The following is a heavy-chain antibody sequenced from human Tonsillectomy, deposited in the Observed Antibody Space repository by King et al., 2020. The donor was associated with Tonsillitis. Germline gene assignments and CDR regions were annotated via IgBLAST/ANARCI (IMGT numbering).Heavy chain of an antibody. CDR2: IKQDGSEK. V-gene: IGHV3-7*03. J-gene: IGHJ6*03. CDR1: GFTFSTYW. Sequence: VQLVESGGGLVQPGGSLRLSCAASGFTFSTYWMSWVRQAPGKGLEWVANIKQDGSEKYYVDSVKGRLTISRDNAKNSLYLQMNSLRAEDTAVYYCAGDSGYYYYYMDVWGKGTTVTVSS. D-gene: IGHD7-27*01. CDR3: AGDSGYYYYYMDV.